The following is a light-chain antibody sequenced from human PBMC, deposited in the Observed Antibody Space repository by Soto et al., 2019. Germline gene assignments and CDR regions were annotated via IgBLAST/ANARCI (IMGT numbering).Light chain of an antibody. CDR2: AAS. CDR1: QSISNY. CDR3: QQSYDTLRT. Sequence: DIQMTQSPSSLSASVGDRVTITCRASQSISNYLNWYQQKPGKAPKLLIYAASSLQTGVPSRFSGSGSGTDFTLAISSLQPEDFATYYCQQSYDTLRTFGQGTKVEVK. J-gene: IGKJ1*01. V-gene: IGKV1-39*01.